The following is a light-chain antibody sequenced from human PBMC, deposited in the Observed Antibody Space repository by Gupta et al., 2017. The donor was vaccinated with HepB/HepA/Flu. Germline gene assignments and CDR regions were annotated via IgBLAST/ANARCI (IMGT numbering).Light chain of an antibody. CDR3: QQFGSSRT. J-gene: IGKJ1*01. V-gene: IGKV3-20*01. Sequence: VLTQSPGTLSLSPGERATLSCRASQSVSSNYLAWYQQKPGQAPRLLIYGASSRATGIPDRFSGSGSGTDFTLIISRLEPEDVEVYYWQQFGSSRTFGQGTKVEIK. CDR2: GAS. CDR1: QSVSSNY.